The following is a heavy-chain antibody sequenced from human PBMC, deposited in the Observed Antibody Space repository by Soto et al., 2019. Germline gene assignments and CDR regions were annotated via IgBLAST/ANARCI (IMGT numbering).Heavy chain of an antibody. D-gene: IGHD3-22*01. CDR1: GFSFSSYG. CDR2: IWYDGSNE. V-gene: IGHV3-33*01. J-gene: IGHJ3*02. Sequence: QVQLVESGGGVVQPGKSLRLSCAASGFSFSSYGMHWVRQAPGKGLEWVAVIWYDGSNEDYADSVKGRFAISRDNSKNTLYLQMNSLRADDTAVYYCARDRDYYDNSGYALAIWGQGTVVTVSS. CDR3: ARDRDYYDNSGYALAI.